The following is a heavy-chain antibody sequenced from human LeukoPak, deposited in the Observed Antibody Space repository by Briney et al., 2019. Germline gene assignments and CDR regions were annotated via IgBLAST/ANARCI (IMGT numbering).Heavy chain of an antibody. D-gene: IGHD3-16*01. CDR1: GGSISSGGYY. Sequence: SETLSLTCTGSGGSISSGGYYWSWIRQHPGKGLEWIGYIYYSGSTYYNPSLKSRVTISVDTSKNQFSLKLSSVTAADTAVYYCASGGAKSPTFDYWGQGTLVTVSS. CDR3: ASGGAKSPTFDY. V-gene: IGHV4-31*03. J-gene: IGHJ4*02. CDR2: IYYSGST.